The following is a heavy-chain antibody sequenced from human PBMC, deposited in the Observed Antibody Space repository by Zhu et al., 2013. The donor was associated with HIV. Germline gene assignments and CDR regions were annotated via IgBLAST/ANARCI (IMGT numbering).Heavy chain of an antibody. V-gene: IGHV1-2*02. D-gene: IGHD3-3*01. J-gene: IGHJ5*02. Sequence: QVQLVQSGAEVKKPGASVKVSCKASGYTFTDFHMHWVRQAPGQGLEWMGWINPNSGGTNYAQKFQGRVTMTRDTSISTAYMELSRLRSDDTAVYYCARDWSGWGSWFDPWGQGTLVIVSS. CDR2: INPNSGGT. CDR3: ARDWSGWGSWFDP. CDR1: GYTFTDFH.